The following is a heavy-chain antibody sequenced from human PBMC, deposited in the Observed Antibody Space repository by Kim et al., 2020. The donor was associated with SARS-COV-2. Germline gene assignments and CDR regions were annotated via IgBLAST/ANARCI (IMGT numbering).Heavy chain of an antibody. V-gene: IGHV3-7*01. CDR2: IKQDGSEK. D-gene: IGHD4-17*01. Sequence: GGSLRLSCAASGFTFSSYWMSWVRQAPGKGLEWVANIKQDGSEKYYVDSVKGRFTISRDNAKNSLYLQMNSLRAEDTAVYYCARDFGGSTTVTIGGPYYYYGMDVWGQGTTVTVSS. CDR1: GFTFSSYW. CDR3: ARDFGGSTTVTIGGPYYYYGMDV. J-gene: IGHJ6*02.